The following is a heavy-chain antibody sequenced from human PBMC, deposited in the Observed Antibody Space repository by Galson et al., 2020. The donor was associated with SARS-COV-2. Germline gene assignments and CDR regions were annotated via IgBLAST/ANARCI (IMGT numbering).Heavy chain of an antibody. CDR2: INTNTGNP. D-gene: IGHD4-17*01. Sequence: ASVKVSCKASGYTFTSYAMNWVRQAPGQGLEWMGWINTNTGNPTYAQGFTGRFVFSLDTSVSTAYLQISSLKAEDTAVYYCARGSMLTVTTKMGKGHANNWFDPWGQGTLVTVSS. J-gene: IGHJ5*02. V-gene: IGHV7-4-1*02. CDR1: GYTFTSYA. CDR3: ARGSMLTVTTKMGKGHANNWFDP.